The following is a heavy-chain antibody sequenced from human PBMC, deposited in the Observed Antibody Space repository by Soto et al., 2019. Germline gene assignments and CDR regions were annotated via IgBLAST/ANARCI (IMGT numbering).Heavy chain of an antibody. Sequence: QVQLVESGGGVVKPGRSLSLSCAASGFIFSSYGMHWVRQAPGKGLEWVAVISYEGSHTYYADSVKGRFTITRDNSKNTLYLQMNSLRPEDTAVYYCAKEVHCGGGSCSWSEGFDYWGQGTLLTVSS. J-gene: IGHJ4*02. V-gene: IGHV3-30*18. CDR3: AKEVHCGGGSCSWSEGFDY. CDR1: GFIFSSYG. D-gene: IGHD2-15*01. CDR2: ISYEGSHT.